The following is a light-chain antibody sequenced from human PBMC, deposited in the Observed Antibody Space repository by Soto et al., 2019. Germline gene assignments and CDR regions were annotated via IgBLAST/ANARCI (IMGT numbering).Light chain of an antibody. J-gene: IGLJ2*01. CDR1: SSNIGSNT. Sequence: QSVLTQPPSASGTPGQRVIISCSGSSSNIGSNTVNWYQQIPGTAPKLLIYSYNQRPSGVPDRFSGSKSDTSASLAISGLQSEDEAEYYCAAWDDILNGALFGGRTKLTVL. CDR2: SYN. CDR3: AAWDDILNGAL. V-gene: IGLV1-44*01.